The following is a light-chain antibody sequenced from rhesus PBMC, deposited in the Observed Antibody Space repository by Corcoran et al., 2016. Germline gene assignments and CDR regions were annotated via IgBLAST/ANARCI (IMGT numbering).Light chain of an antibody. CDR3: LKYNSYPWT. V-gene: IGKV1-22*01. J-gene: IGKJ1*01. CDR2: KAS. CDR1: QSISNW. Sequence: DIQMTQSPSSLSASVGDTVTITCRASQSISNWVDWYQQKPGKAPKLLVYKASILQSGVPSRFSGMGSGTDFTLTIRLLQPEDFATYFCLKYNSYPWTFGQWTKVEIK.